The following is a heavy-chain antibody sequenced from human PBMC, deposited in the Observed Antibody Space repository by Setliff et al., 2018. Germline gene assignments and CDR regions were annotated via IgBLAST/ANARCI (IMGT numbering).Heavy chain of an antibody. D-gene: IGHD3-16*01. CDR2: IIPIFGTA. V-gene: IGHV1-69*06. J-gene: IGHJ3*02. CDR1: GGTFSSYD. CDR3: AREWGSNGWAFDI. Sequence: ASVKVSCKASGGTFSSYDISWVRQAPGQGLEWMGRIIPIFGTANYAQKFQGRVTITADKSTSTAYMELSRLRSEDTAVYYCAREWGSNGWAFDIWGQGTMVTVSS.